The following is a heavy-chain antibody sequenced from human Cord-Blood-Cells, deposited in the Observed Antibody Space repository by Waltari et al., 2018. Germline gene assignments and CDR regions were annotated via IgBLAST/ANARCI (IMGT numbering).Heavy chain of an antibody. D-gene: IGHD2-15*01. CDR1: GFTFSSYE. Sequence: EVRLVESGGGLVQPGGSLRLSCAASGFTFSSYEMNWVRQAPGKGLEWVSYISSSGSTIYYADSVKGRFTISRDNAKNSLYLQMNSLRAEDTAVYYCATLGGTPFDYWGQGTLVTVSS. V-gene: IGHV3-48*03. J-gene: IGHJ4*02. CDR2: ISSSGSTI. CDR3: ATLGGTPFDY.